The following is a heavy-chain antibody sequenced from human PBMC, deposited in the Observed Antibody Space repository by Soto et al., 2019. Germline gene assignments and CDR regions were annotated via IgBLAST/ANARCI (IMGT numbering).Heavy chain of an antibody. CDR1: GGSISHYY. D-gene: IGHD5-18*01. CDR2: AYYSGST. CDR3: TRTTAMVPYY. Sequence: SETLSLTCSVSGGSISHYYWSWIRQSPGKGLEWIGYAYYSGSTDYNPSLKSRVTMAVDTSKNQVSLKLNSVTTADTAVYYCTRTTAMVPYYWGQGTLVTVSS. J-gene: IGHJ4*02. V-gene: IGHV4-59*01.